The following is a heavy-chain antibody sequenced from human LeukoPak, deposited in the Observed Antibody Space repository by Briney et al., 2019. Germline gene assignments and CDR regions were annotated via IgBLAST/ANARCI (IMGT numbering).Heavy chain of an antibody. CDR3: ARELLTPYYYGSGTNWFDP. D-gene: IGHD3-10*01. CDR1: GFTFSSYA. J-gene: IGHJ5*02. V-gene: IGHV3-30*04. Sequence: GRSLRLSCAASGFTFSSYAMHWVRQAPGKGLEWVAVRSYDGSNKYYADSVKGRFTISRDNSKNTLYLQMNSLRAEDTAVYYCARELLTPYYYGSGTNWFDPWGQGTLVTVSS. CDR2: RSYDGSNK.